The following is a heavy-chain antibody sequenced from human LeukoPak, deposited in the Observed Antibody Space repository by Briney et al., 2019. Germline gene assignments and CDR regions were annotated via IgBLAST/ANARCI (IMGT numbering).Heavy chain of an antibody. Sequence: ASVKVSCKASGYTFTSYDVNWVRQATGQGLEWMGWMNPNSGNTGYAQKFQGRVTMTRNTSISTAYMELSSLRSEDTAVYYCARGVGSGYSLDYWGQGTLVTVSS. J-gene: IGHJ4*02. CDR2: MNPNSGNT. D-gene: IGHD3-22*01. CDR3: ARGVGSGYSLDY. V-gene: IGHV1-8*01. CDR1: GYTFTSYD.